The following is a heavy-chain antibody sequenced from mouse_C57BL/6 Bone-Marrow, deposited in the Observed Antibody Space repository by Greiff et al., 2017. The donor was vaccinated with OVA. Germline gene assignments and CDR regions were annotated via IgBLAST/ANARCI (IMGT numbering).Heavy chain of an antibody. D-gene: IGHD4-1*01. CDR3: ARSWDDGYYAMDY. CDR2: IDPEDGET. J-gene: IGHJ4*01. CDR1: GFNITDYY. V-gene: IGHV14-2*01. Sequence: VQLQQSGAELVKPGASVKLSCTASGFNITDYYMHWVKQRTEQGLEWIGRIDPEDGETKYAPKFQGKATITADTSSNPAYLQLSSLTSEDTAVYYCARSWDDGYYAMDYWGQGTSVTVSS.